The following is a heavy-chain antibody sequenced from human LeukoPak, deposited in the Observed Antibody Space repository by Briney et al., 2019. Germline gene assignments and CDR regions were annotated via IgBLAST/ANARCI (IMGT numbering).Heavy chain of an antibody. CDR1: GGTFSSYS. Sequence: SVKVSCKASGGTFSSYSISWVRQAPGQGLEWMGAIIPIFDTADYAQKFQGRVTITADESTSTAYMELSSLRSEDTAVFYCARISLGAIWGYYYGMDVWGQGTTVTVSS. D-gene: IGHD1-26*01. J-gene: IGHJ6*02. V-gene: IGHV1-69*13. CDR3: ARISLGAIWGYYYGMDV. CDR2: IIPIFDTA.